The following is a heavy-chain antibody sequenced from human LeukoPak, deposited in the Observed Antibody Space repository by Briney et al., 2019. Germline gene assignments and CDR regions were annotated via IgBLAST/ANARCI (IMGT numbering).Heavy chain of an antibody. Sequence: SETLSLTCTVSGGSISSSSYYWGWIRQPPGKGLEWIGSIYYSGSTYYNPSLKSRVTISVDTSKNQFSLKLSSVTAADTAVYYCARNFAGDAFDIWGQGTMVTVSS. J-gene: IGHJ3*02. D-gene: IGHD3-10*01. CDR3: ARNFAGDAFDI. CDR1: GGSISSSSYY. V-gene: IGHV4-39*07. CDR2: IYYSGST.